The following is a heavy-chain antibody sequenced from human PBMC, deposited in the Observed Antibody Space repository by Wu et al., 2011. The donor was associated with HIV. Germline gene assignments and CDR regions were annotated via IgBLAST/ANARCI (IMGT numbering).Heavy chain of an antibody. CDR2: MNPKTGNT. J-gene: IGHJ3*02. V-gene: IGHV1-8*03. CDR1: GYTFSSSD. Sequence: QVQLVQSGPEVTKPGASVKVSCKASGYTFSSSDINWVRQAPGQGLEWVGWMNPKTGNTGYGEKFQGRVTISINTSISTAYMEVRSLTSEDTALYYCVRVSYYYDGSGYNDAFDIWGQGTMVSVSS. CDR3: VRVSYYYDGSGYNDAFDI. D-gene: IGHD3-22*01.